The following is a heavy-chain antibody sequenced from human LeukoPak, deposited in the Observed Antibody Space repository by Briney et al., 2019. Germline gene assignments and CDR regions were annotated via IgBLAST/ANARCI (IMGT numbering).Heavy chain of an antibody. V-gene: IGHV4-39*01. D-gene: IGHD2-21*02. Sequence: SETLSLTCTVSGGSISSSSDYWGWIRQPAGKGLEWIGSIYYSGSTSYNPSLKSRVTISVGTSKNQFSLRLSSVTAADTAVYYCARLQYGDFYFDYWGQGTLVTVSS. CDR2: IYYSGST. CDR3: ARLQYGDFYFDY. CDR1: GGSISSSSDY. J-gene: IGHJ4*02.